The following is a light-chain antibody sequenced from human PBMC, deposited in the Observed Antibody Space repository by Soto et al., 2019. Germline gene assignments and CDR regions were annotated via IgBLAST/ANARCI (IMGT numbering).Light chain of an antibody. CDR2: DVS. Sequence: QSALTQPASVSGSPGQSITISCTGTSSDDGGYNYVSWYQQQPGKAPKFMIYDVSNRPSGVSTRFSGSKSGNTASLTISGLQAEDEADYYCNSYTTSNTRQIVFGTGTKLTVL. CDR3: NSYTTSNTRQIV. V-gene: IGLV2-14*01. J-gene: IGLJ1*01. CDR1: SSDDGGYNY.